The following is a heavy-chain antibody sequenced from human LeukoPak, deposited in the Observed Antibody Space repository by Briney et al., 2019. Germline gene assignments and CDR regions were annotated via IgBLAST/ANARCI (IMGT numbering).Heavy chain of an antibody. V-gene: IGHV3-21*01. D-gene: IGHD5-24*01. CDR1: GFPFSSYC. Sequence: GGSLRLSCAASGFPFSSYCMNWVRQAPGKGLEWVSSITSSSSYIYYADSVRGRFTISRDNAKNSLYLQMNSLRAEDTAVYYCARGVEMVTISVGYWGQGTLVTVSS. J-gene: IGHJ4*02. CDR3: ARGVEMVTISVGY. CDR2: ITSSSSYI.